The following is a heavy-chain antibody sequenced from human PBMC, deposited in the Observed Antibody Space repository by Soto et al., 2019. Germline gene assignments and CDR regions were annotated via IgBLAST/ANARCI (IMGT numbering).Heavy chain of an antibody. J-gene: IGHJ6*03. D-gene: IGHD3-9*01. CDR2: IYYSGST. CDR3: ARVGHTLVTKYYYYYMDV. Sequence: SETLSLTCTVSGGSISSYYWSWIRQPPGKGLEWIGYIYYSGSTNYNPSLKSRVTISVDTSKNQFSLKLSSVTAADTAVYYCARVGHTLVTKYYYYYMDVWGKGTTVTVSS. V-gene: IGHV4-59*01. CDR1: GGSISSYY.